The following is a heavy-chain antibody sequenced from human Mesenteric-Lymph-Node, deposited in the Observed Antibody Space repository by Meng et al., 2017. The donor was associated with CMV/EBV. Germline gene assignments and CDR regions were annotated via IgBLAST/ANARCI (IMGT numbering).Heavy chain of an antibody. CDR3: ARHQRWLKSEGGFNY. J-gene: IGHJ4*02. CDR1: GGSFGGYY. V-gene: IGHV4-34*01. D-gene: IGHD4-23*01. Sequence: QLQLQQWGAGLVKPSGTLSLPCAGYGGSFGGYYWSWIRQPPGKGLEWIGEINHSGSTNSNPSLKSRVTISVDTSKNQFSLKLSSVTAADTAVYYCARHQRWLKSEGGFNYWGQGTLVTVSS. CDR2: INHSGST.